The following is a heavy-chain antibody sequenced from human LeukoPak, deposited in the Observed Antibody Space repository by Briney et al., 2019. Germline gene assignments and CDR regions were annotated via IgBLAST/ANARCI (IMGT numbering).Heavy chain of an antibody. CDR3: ARGRGYCSSTSCYAKNYYYYGMDV. Sequence: SETLALTCTFSCWFIRRGCYYWSWIRQPPGKGLEWIGYLYYSGSNYYNPSLKSRVTISVDTSKNQFSLKLSSVTAADTAVYYCARGRGYCSSTSCYAKNYYYYGMDVWGQGTTVTVSS. CDR2: LYYSGSN. V-gene: IGHV4-31*03. D-gene: IGHD2-2*01. J-gene: IGHJ6*02. CDR1: CWFIRRGCYY.